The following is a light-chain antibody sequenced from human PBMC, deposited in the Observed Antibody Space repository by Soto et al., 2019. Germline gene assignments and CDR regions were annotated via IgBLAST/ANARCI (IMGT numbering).Light chain of an antibody. J-gene: IGKJ1*01. CDR3: QHYKSYSEA. CDR2: KAS. Sequence: DIPMTQSPSTLSGSVGDRVTITCRASQTISSWLAWYQQKPGKAPKLLIYKASTLKSGVPSRFSGRGSGTEFTLTISSLQPDDFATYYCQHYKSYSEAFGQGTKVEL. CDR1: QTISSW. V-gene: IGKV1-5*03.